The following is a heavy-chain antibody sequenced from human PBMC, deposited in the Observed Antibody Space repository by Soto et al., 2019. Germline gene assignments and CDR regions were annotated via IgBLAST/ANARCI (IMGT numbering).Heavy chain of an antibody. CDR3: ARGYSYGRDAFDI. J-gene: IGHJ3*02. D-gene: IGHD5-18*01. CDR1: GFTFSSYG. Sequence: QVQLVESGGGVVQPGRSLRLSCAASGFTFSSYGMHWVRQVPGKGLEWVAVIWYDGSNKYYADSVKGRFTISRDNSKNTLYLQMNSLRAEDTAVYYCARGYSYGRDAFDIWGQGTMVTVSS. CDR2: IWYDGSNK. V-gene: IGHV3-33*01.